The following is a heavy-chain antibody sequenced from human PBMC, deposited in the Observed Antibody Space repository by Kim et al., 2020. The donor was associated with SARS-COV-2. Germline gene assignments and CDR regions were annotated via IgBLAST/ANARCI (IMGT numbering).Heavy chain of an antibody. D-gene: IGHD3-16*01. CDR3: ARGDDYGDY. Sequence: GSTSDAQKFQGRVTMTRDTSTSTVYMELSSLRSDDTAVYYCARGDDYGDYWGQGTLVTVSS. J-gene: IGHJ4*02. V-gene: IGHV1-46*01. CDR2: GST.